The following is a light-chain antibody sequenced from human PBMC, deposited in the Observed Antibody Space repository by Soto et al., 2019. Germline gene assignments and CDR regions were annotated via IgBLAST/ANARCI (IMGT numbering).Light chain of an antibody. CDR1: SSNIGSND. CDR3: ATWDDSLSGWV. CDR2: SNG. V-gene: IGLV1-44*01. Sequence: QAVVTQPPSASATPGQRVTISCSGSSSNIGSNDVSWYQHLPGTAPKLLIYSNGQRPSGVPDRFSGSTSGTSASLAISGLQSEDEAEYYCATWDDSLSGWVFGGGTKVTVL. J-gene: IGLJ3*02.